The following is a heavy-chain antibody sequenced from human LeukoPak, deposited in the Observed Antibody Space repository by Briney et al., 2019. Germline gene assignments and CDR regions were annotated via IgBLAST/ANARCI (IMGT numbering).Heavy chain of an antibody. V-gene: IGHV4-4*07. J-gene: IGHJ5*02. CDR2: IDTSGST. Sequence: SETLSLTCTVSGGSTSSDYWNWIRQPAGKGLEWIGRIDTSGSTNYNPSLNSRVTMSIDTSKNQFSLKLSSVTAADTAVYYCARDKSTTYYYDSSGYLNWFDPWGQGTLVTVSS. D-gene: IGHD3-22*01. CDR3: ARDKSTTYYYDSSGYLNWFDP. CDR1: GGSTSSDY.